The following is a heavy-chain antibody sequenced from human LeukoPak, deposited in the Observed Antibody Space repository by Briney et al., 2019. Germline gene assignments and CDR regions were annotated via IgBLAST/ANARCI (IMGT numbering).Heavy chain of an antibody. D-gene: IGHD3-22*01. J-gene: IGHJ5*02. V-gene: IGHV4-61*01. CDR1: GGSISGGSYY. CDR3: ARDQNYYDSSGYYWFDP. CDR2: IYYSGST. Sequence: SETLSLTCTVSGGSISGGSYYWSWIRQPPGKGLEWIGYIYYSGSTKYNLSLKSRVTISVDTSKNQLSLKLSSVTAADTAVYYCARDQNYYDSSGYYWFDPWGQGTLVTVSS.